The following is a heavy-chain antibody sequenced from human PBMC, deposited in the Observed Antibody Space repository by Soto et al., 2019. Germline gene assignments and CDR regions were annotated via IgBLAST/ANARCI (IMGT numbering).Heavy chain of an antibody. CDR2: IIPIFGTA. V-gene: IGHV1-69*13. CDR1: GGTFSSYA. D-gene: IGHD3-22*01. Sequence: SVKVSCKASGGTFSSYAISWVRQAPGQGLEWMGGIIPIFGTANYAQKFQGRVTITADESTSTAYMELSSLRSEDTAVYYCASNYYDSSGYYPFDYWGQGTLVTVSS. J-gene: IGHJ4*02. CDR3: ASNYYDSSGYYPFDY.